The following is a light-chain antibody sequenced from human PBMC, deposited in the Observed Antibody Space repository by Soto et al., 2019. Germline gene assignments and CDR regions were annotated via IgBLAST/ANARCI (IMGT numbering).Light chain of an antibody. V-gene: IGKV3-15*01. CDR1: QSVPSN. Sequence: IVMTQSPATLSVSPGGKATLSCRASQSVPSNLAWYQHKPGQPPRLLIYGASIRATGVPARFSGSGSGTEFTLTITSLQSEDFAIYHCQQYDDWPITFGPGTKVDIK. J-gene: IGKJ3*01. CDR3: QQYDDWPIT. CDR2: GAS.